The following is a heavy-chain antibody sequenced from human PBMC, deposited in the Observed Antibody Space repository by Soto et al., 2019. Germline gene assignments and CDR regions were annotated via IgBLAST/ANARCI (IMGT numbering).Heavy chain of an antibody. D-gene: IGHD1-1*01. CDR2: IYYSGST. V-gene: IGHV4-39*01. CDR1: GGSISSGDYY. Sequence: SETLSLTCTVSGGSISSGDYYWSWIRQPPGKGLEWIGSIYYSGSTYYNPSLNSRATISLDTSKNQFSLKLSSVTAADTAVYYCARHGGPSRTGTGFGYWGQGTQVTVSS. CDR3: ARHGGPSRTGTGFGY. J-gene: IGHJ4*02.